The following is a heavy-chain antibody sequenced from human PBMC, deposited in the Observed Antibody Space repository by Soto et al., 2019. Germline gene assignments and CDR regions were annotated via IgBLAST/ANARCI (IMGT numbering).Heavy chain of an antibody. V-gene: IGHV1-18*01. J-gene: IGHJ4*02. Sequence: ASVKVSCKASGYTFTSCGISWVRQAPGQGLEWMGWISPYNGNTNYAQKLQGRVTVTTDTSTSTAYMELRSLTTDDTAVYYCARDLDGSGSYFTGYWGQGTLVTVSS. D-gene: IGHD3-10*01. CDR2: ISPYNGNT. CDR1: GYTFTSCG. CDR3: ARDLDGSGSYFTGY.